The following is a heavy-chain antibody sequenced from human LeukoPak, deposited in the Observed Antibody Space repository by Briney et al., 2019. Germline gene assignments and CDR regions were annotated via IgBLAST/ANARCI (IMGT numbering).Heavy chain of an antibody. CDR2: INPNSGGT. CDR1: GYTFTGYY. J-gene: IGHJ6*02. CDR3: ARELGYCSSTSCYRGGYYYYGMDV. D-gene: IGHD2-2*02. Sequence: GASVKVSCKASGYTFTGYYMHWVRQAPGQGLEWMGWINPNSGGTNYAQKFQGWVTMTRDTSISTAYMELSRLRSDDTAVYYCARELGYCSSTSCYRGGYYYYGMDVWGQGTTVTVSS. V-gene: IGHV1-2*04.